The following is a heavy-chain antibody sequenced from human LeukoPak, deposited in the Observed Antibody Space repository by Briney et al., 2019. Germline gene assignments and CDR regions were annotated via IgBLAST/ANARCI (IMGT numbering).Heavy chain of an antibody. J-gene: IGHJ4*02. CDR2: IYYGGST. CDR1: GGSVSSGSYY. CDR3: ARIADFDWLLVDY. Sequence: SETLSLTCTVSGGSVSSGSYYWSWIRQPPGKGLEWIGYIYYGGSTNHNPSLKSRVTISVDTSKNQFSLKLSSVTAADTAVYYCARIADFDWLLVDYWGQGTLVTVSS. D-gene: IGHD3-9*01. V-gene: IGHV4-61*01.